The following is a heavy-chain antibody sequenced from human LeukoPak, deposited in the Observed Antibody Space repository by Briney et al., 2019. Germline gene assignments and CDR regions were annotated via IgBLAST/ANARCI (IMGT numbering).Heavy chain of an antibody. J-gene: IGHJ5*02. D-gene: IGHD3-16*01. Sequence: SETLSLTCSVSGGSMSHYYWSFIWQPAGKGLEWIGRIHTSGTTYFNPSLKSRVTMSVDTSKNQFSLRLASMTAADTAVYFCARGDYYDGGGRNWFDPWGQGTLVTVSS. CDR3: ARGDYYDGGGRNWFDP. V-gene: IGHV4-4*07. CDR1: GGSMSHYY. CDR2: IHTSGTT.